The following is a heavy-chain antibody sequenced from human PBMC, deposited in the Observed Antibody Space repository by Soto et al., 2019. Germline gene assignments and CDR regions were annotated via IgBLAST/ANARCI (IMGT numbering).Heavy chain of an antibody. CDR1: GGAINNRDYY. Sequence: QVQLQESGPGLVKPSQTLSLTCSVSGGAINNRDYYWSWIRQHPGKGLEWIGNIFYSGSTDYNPSLKGRLTISIDTSKNEFSLKLTSVTAADTAVYYCARDRPAFKSFGSGMDVWGQGTKVTVSS. V-gene: IGHV4-31*03. J-gene: IGHJ6*02. CDR2: IFYSGST. CDR3: ARDRPAFKSFGSGMDV. D-gene: IGHD3-16*01.